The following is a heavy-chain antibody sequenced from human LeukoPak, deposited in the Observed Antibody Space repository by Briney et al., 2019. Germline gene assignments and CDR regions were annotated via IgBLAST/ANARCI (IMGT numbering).Heavy chain of an antibody. CDR1: GGTFSSYA. D-gene: IGHD3-22*01. CDR3: ARDLGYYDSSGYYYPI. CDR2: IIPILGIA. Sequence: ASVKVSCKASGGTFSSYAISWVRQAPGQGLEWMGRIIPILGIANYAQKFQGRVTITADKSTSTAYMELSSLRSEDTAVYYCARDLGYYDSSGYYYPIWGQGTMVTVSS. J-gene: IGHJ3*02. V-gene: IGHV1-69*04.